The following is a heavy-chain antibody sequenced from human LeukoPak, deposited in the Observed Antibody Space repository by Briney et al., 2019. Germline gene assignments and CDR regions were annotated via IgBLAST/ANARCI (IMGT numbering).Heavy chain of an antibody. V-gene: IGHV3-53*01. Sequence: GGSLRLSCAAFGVTFSSYWMDWVRQAPGKGLEWVSIIYSGGSTNYADSVKGRFTISRDNSKNTVYLQMNSLRAEDTAVYYCTGDVYQHWGQGTLVTVSS. CDR3: TGDVYQH. J-gene: IGHJ1*01. CDR2: IYSGGST. CDR1: GVTFSSYW. D-gene: IGHD1-14*01.